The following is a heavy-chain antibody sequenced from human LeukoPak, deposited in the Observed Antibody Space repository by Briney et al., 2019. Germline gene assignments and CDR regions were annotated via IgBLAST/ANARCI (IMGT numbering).Heavy chain of an antibody. Sequence: GGSLTLSCAAYGFTFRSYSMNWVRQAPGRGLEWVCSITSSSSFIYHAESVKGRFTISRDNAKNSLYLQMNSLRAEDTAVYYCARDMTGRDCSGGSCYGYGLDVWGQGTTVTVSS. V-gene: IGHV3-21*01. D-gene: IGHD2-15*01. J-gene: IGHJ6*02. CDR3: ARDMTGRDCSGGSCYGYGLDV. CDR2: ITSSSSFI. CDR1: GFTFRSYS.